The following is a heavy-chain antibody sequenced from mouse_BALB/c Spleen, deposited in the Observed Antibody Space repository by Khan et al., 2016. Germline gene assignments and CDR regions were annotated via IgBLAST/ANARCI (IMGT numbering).Heavy chain of an antibody. CDR3: ASDYYGSSYFDY. Sequence: EVQLQESGPGLVKPSQSLSLTCTVTGYSITRYYAWNWIRQFPGNKLEWMGDISYSGSTSYNPDLTSRISIPRDTSKNQCILQLNSDTTEATATSFCASDYYGSSYFDYWGQGTTLTVSS. D-gene: IGHD1-1*01. CDR2: ISYSGST. CDR1: GYSITRYYA. J-gene: IGHJ2*01. V-gene: IGHV3-2*02.